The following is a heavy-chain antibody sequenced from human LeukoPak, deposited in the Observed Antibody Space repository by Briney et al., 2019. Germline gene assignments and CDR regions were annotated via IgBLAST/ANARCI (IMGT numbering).Heavy chain of an antibody. D-gene: IGHD1-26*01. CDR2: IYYSGST. V-gene: IGHV4-59*08. Sequence: SETLSLTCTVSGGSISSYYWSWIRQPPGKGLEWIGYIYYSGSTNYNPSLKSRVTISVDTSKNQFSLKLSSVTAADTAVYYCARNVGSGSYYWFDPWGEGTLVTVSS. CDR1: GGSISSYY. J-gene: IGHJ5*02. CDR3: ARNVGSGSYYWFDP.